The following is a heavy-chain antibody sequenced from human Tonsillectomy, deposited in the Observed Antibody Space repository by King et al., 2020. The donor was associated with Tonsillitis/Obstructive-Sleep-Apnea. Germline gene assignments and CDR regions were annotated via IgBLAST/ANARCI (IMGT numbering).Heavy chain of an antibody. V-gene: IGHV3-23*04. CDR3: AKDVVTTVTTVRWFDP. CDR2: ISGSGSST. CDR1: GFTFSSYA. Sequence: VQLVESGGGLVQPGGSLRLSCAASGFTFSSYAMSWVRQAPGKGLEWVSAISGSGSSTYYADSVKGRFTISRDNSKNTVYLKMNSLRAEDTAVYYCAKDVVTTVTTVRWFDPWGQGTLVTVSS. D-gene: IGHD4-17*01. J-gene: IGHJ5*02.